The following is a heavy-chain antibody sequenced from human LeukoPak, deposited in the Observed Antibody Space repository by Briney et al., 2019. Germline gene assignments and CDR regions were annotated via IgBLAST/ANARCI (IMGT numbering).Heavy chain of an antibody. V-gene: IGHV4-39*01. D-gene: IGHD6-13*01. CDR2: IYYSGST. Sequence: SETLSLTCTVSDASISSSYFYWSWIRQPPGKGLEWIGSIYYSGSTYYNPSLKSRVTISVDTSKNQFSLKLSSVTAADTAVYYCARRTGSIAAAGRDYYYYMDVWGKGTTVTVSS. CDR3: ARRTGSIAAAGRDYYYYMDV. J-gene: IGHJ6*03. CDR1: DASISSSYFY.